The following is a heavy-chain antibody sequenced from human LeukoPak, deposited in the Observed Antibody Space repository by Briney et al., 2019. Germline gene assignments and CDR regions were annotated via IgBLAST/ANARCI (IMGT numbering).Heavy chain of an antibody. CDR3: ANGGMLRGVIISFDY. CDR1: GFTFSSYA. J-gene: IGHJ4*02. Sequence: GGSLRLSCAASGFTFSSYAMSWVRQAPGKGLEWVSAISGSGGSTYYADSVKGRFTISRDNSKNTLYLQMNSLRAEDTAVYYCANGGMLRGVIISFDYWGQGTLVTVSS. CDR2: ISGSGGST. D-gene: IGHD3-10*01. V-gene: IGHV3-23*01.